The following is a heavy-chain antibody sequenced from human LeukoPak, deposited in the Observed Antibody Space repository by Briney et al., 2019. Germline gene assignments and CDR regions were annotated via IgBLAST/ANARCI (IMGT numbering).Heavy chain of an antibody. CDR2: IRSKTDGGTT. Sequence: GGSLRLSCTASGFTFGDYAMSWFRQAPGKGLEWVGFIRSKTDGGTTDYAAPVKGRFTISRDDSKNTLYLQMNSLKTEDTAVYYCTTDPGYPDYWGQGTLVTVSS. CDR3: TTDPGYPDY. CDR1: GFTFGDYA. V-gene: IGHV3-49*03. D-gene: IGHD6-13*01. J-gene: IGHJ4*02.